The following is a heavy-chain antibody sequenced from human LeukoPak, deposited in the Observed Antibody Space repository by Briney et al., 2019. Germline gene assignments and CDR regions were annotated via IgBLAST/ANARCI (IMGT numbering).Heavy chain of an antibody. V-gene: IGHV1-69*13. CDR1: GGTFSSYA. CDR3: ARSTIFGVVITPPYFDY. Sequence: PKASVKVSCKASGGTFSSYAISWVRQAPGQGLEWMGRIIPIFGTANYAQKFQGRVTITADESTSTAYMELSSLRSEDTAVYYCARSTIFGVVITPPYFDYWGQGTLVTVSS. D-gene: IGHD3-3*01. CDR2: IIPIFGTA. J-gene: IGHJ4*02.